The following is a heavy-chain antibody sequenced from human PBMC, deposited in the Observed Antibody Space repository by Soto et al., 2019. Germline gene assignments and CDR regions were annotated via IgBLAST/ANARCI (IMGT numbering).Heavy chain of an antibody. J-gene: IGHJ4*02. Sequence: QTGGSLRLSCSASGFTFSSYAMSWVRQAPGKGLEWVSAISGSGGSTYYADSVKGRFTISRDNSKNTLYLQMNSLRAEDTAVYYCAKPQTGPWHKYSSSFFDYWGQGTPVTVSS. CDR2: ISGSGGST. V-gene: IGHV3-23*01. CDR1: GFTFSSYA. D-gene: IGHD6-6*01. CDR3: AKPQTGPWHKYSSSFFDY.